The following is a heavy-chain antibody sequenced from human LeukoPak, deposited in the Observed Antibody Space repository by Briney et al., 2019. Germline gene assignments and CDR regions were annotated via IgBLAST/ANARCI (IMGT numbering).Heavy chain of an antibody. CDR1: GFTFSSYS. J-gene: IGHJ6*02. CDR3: ARDTGWFGMDV. Sequence: GGSLRLSCAASGFTFSSYSMNWVRQAPGKGLEWVSYISSSSSTIYYADSVKGQFTISRDNAKNSLYLQMNSLRAEDTAVYYCARDTGWFGMDVWGQGTTVTVSS. CDR2: ISSSSSTI. D-gene: IGHD6-19*01. V-gene: IGHV3-48*01.